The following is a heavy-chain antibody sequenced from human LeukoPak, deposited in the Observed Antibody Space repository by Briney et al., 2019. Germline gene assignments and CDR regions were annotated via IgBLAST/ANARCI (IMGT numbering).Heavy chain of an antibody. CDR2: IYYSGST. CDR3: AREGGYDSPSRFFDY. Sequence: PSETLSLTCTVSGYSISSGYYWAWIRQPPGKGLEWIGSIYYSGSTYYNPSLKSRVTISVDTSKNQFSLKLSSVTAADTAVYYCAREGGYDSPSRFFDYWGQGTLVTVSS. V-gene: IGHV4-38-2*02. CDR1: GYSISSGYY. D-gene: IGHD5-12*01. J-gene: IGHJ4*02.